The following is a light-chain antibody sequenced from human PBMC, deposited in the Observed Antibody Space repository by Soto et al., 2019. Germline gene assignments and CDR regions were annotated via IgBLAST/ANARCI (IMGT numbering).Light chain of an antibody. CDR3: QKYTSAPFT. J-gene: IGKJ3*01. V-gene: IGKV1-27*01. Sequence: DIQMTQSPSSLSASVGDRVTITCRASQGIDTYLAWYQQKPGKVPKILIYAASTLQSGVPSRFSGSGSGTDFTLTISSLQPEDVATYYCQKYTSAPFTFGPGTKVDIK. CDR1: QGIDTY. CDR2: AAS.